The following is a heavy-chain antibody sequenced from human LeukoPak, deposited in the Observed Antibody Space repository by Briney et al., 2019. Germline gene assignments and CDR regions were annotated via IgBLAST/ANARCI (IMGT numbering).Heavy chain of an antibody. Sequence: SETLSLTCIVSGYSIISDYFWGWVRPPPGKGPAWIGIIFHSGSVYYNPSLKSRVTISVDPSKNRFSLKLTSVTAADTAVYYCARVVASTSIDSWGQGTLVTVSS. CDR2: IFHSGSV. D-gene: IGHD2-15*01. J-gene: IGHJ4*02. CDR3: ARVVASTSIDS. CDR1: GYSIISDYF. V-gene: IGHV4-38-2*02.